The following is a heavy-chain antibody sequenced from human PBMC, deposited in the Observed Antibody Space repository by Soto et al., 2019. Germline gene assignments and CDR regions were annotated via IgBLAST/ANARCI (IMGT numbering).Heavy chain of an antibody. J-gene: IGHJ4*02. V-gene: IGHV3-64D*06. Sequence: GGSLRLSCSASGFTFSSYAMHWVRQAPGKGLEYISAISSNGDSTYYAASVKGRFTISRDNSKNTLYLQMSSLRAEDTAVYYCVKSHVSIVGATTEWGQGTLVTVSS. D-gene: IGHD1-26*01. CDR1: GFTFSSYA. CDR2: ISSNGDST. CDR3: VKSHVSIVGATTE.